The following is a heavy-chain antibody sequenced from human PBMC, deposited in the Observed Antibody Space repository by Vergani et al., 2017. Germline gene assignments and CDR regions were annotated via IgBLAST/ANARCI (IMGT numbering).Heavy chain of an antibody. CDR1: GGTFSSYA. CDR2: IIPIFGTA. D-gene: IGHD3-22*01. V-gene: IGHV1-69*06. CDR3: ARYDHYYDSKRGVPLIAFDI. J-gene: IGHJ3*02. Sequence: QVQLVQSGAEVKKPGSSVKVSCKASGGTFSSYAISWVRQAPGQGLEWMGGIIPIFGTANYAQKFQGRVTITAAKSTSTAYMELRSLRSEDTAVYYCARYDHYYDSKRGVPLIAFDIWGQGTMVTVSS.